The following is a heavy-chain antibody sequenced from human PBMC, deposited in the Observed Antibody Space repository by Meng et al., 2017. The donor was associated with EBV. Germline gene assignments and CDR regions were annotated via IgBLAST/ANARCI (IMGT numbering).Heavy chain of an antibody. D-gene: IGHD6-6*01. J-gene: IGHJ4*02. CDR2: IYWDDDK. Sequence: KESGPTLVRPTQTLTLTFTFSWFSLSTRGVGVGWIRQPPGKALEWLALIYWDDDKRYSPSLKSRLTITKDTSKNQVVLTMTNMDPVDAATYYCAHIIAARPFDYWGQGTLVTVSS. CDR3: AHIIAARPFDY. CDR1: WFSLSTRGVG. V-gene: IGHV2-5*02.